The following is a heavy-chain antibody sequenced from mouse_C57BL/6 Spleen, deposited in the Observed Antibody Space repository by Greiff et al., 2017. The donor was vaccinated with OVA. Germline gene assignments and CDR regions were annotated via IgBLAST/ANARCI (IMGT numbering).Heavy chain of an antibody. Sequence: VKLEESGPGLVQPSQSLSITCTVSGFSLTSYGVHWVRQSPGKGLEWLGVIWSGGSTDYNAAFISRLSISKDNSKSQVFFKMNSLQADDTAIYYCARNYYSNPYYYAMDYWGQGTSVTVSS. CDR2: IWSGGST. CDR1: GFSLTSYG. V-gene: IGHV2-2*01. CDR3: ARNYYSNPYYYAMDY. J-gene: IGHJ4*01. D-gene: IGHD2-5*01.